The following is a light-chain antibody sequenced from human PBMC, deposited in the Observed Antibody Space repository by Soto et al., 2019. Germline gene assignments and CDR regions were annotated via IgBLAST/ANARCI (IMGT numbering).Light chain of an antibody. CDR2: AAS. Sequence: EIVLTQSPATLSLSPGEKATLSCRASETLSNDFAWYQLKPGQAPRLLIYAASKRATGIPARFSGSGSGTDFTLTISRLEPEDFAVYYCQQYDNSPLTFGGGTKVDIK. J-gene: IGKJ4*01. CDR3: QQYDNSPLT. V-gene: IGKV3-11*01. CDR1: ETLSND.